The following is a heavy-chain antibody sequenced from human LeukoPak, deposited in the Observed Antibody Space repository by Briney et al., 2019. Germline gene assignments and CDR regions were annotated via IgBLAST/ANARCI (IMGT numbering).Heavy chain of an antibody. Sequence: PSETLSLTCTVSGGSISSYHWSWIRQAAGKGLEWIGRIHSSGNTNFNPSLKSRVTMSVDTSKHHLSLKLTSVTAADTAVYYCARQTTVITGPFDYWGQGTLVTVSS. CDR1: GGSISSYH. J-gene: IGHJ4*02. D-gene: IGHD4-23*01. CDR2: IHSSGNT. V-gene: IGHV4-4*07. CDR3: ARQTTVITGPFDY.